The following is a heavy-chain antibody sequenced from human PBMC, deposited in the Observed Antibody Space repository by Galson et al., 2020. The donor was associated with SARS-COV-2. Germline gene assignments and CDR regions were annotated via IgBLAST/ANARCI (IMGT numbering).Heavy chain of an antibody. CDR3: TSQIPPRYDSSGYYTGYYFDY. J-gene: IGHJ4*02. CDR2: IRSKAYGGTT. V-gene: IGHV3-49*03. D-gene: IGHD3-22*01. CDR1: GFTFGDYA. Sequence: GGSLRLSCTASGFTFGDYAMSWFRQAPGKGLEWVGFIRSKAYGGTTEYAASVKGRFTISRDDSKSIAYLQMNSLKTEDTAVYYCTSQIPPRYDSSGYYTGYYFDYWGQGTLVTVYS.